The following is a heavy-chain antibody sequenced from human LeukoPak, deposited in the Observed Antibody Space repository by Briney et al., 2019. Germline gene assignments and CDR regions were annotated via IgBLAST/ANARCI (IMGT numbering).Heavy chain of an antibody. CDR3: ARGRYGDYERYFDY. J-gene: IGHJ4*02. CDR1: GGSFRGYY. D-gene: IGHD4-17*01. V-gene: IGHV4-34*01. Sequence: SQTLSLTCAVYGGSFRGYYWSWIRQPPGKGLEWIGEINHSGRTNYNPSLKSRVTISVDTSKTQFSLKLSSVTAADTAVYSCARGRYGDYERYFDYWGQGTLVTVSS. CDR2: INHSGRT.